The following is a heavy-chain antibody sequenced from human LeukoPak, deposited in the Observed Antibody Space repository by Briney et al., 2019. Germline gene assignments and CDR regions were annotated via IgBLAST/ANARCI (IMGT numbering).Heavy chain of an antibody. D-gene: IGHD2-15*01. J-gene: IGHJ3*02. V-gene: IGHV4-59*01. CDR1: GGSISSYY. CDR3: ARVSCSGGSCYASGNDAFDI. Sequence: SETLSLTCTVSGGSISSYYWSWIRQPPGKGLEWIGYIYYSGSTNYNPSLKSRVTISVDTSKNQFSLKLSSVTAADTAVYYCARVSCSGGSCYASGNDAFDIWGQGTMVTVSS. CDR2: IYYSGST.